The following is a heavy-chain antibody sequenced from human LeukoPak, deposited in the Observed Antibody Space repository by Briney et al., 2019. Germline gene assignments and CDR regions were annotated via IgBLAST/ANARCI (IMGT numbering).Heavy chain of an antibody. V-gene: IGHV4-59*12. CDR2: IYYSGST. D-gene: IGHD6-6*01. Sequence: SETLSLTCTVSGGSISSYYWSWIRQPPGKGLEWIGYIYYSGSTNYNPSLKSRVTISVDTSKNQFSLKLSSVTAADTAVYYCAREEYSSSSGGIDYWGQGTLVTVSS. CDR3: AREEYSSSSGGIDY. CDR1: GGSISSYY. J-gene: IGHJ4*02.